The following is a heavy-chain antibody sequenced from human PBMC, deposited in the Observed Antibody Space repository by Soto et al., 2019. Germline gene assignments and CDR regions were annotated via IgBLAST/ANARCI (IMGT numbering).Heavy chain of an antibody. CDR3: ARAQAMVAPLA. CDR1: GFTFSSYS. J-gene: IGHJ5*02. V-gene: IGHV3-21*01. CDR2: ISSSSSYI. Sequence: GGSLRLSCAASGFTFSSYSMNWVRQAPGKGLEWVSSISSSSSYIYYADSVKGRFTISRDNAKNSLYLQMNSLRAEDTAVYYCARAQAMVAPLAWGKGTLFTVPS. D-gene: IGHD5-18*01.